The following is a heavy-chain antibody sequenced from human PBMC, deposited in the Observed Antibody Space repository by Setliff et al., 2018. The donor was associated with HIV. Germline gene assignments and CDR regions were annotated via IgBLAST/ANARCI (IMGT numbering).Heavy chain of an antibody. J-gene: IGHJ4*02. Sequence: SETLSLTCTVSGVSFSIINYYWAWIRQPPGMGLEWIANTLYSGSTYYNPSLRSRVTISVDTSKNQFSLKLNSVTAADTAVYYCARPQLGWGGGGHFDYWGQGTLVTVSS. CDR2: TLYSGST. D-gene: IGHD1-1*01. CDR3: ARPQLGWGGGGHFDY. V-gene: IGHV4-39*01. CDR1: GVSFSIINYY.